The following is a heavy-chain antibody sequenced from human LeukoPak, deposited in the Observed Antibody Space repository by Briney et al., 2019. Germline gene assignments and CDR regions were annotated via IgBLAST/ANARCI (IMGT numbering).Heavy chain of an antibody. CDR3: AKVRDYGGNRGAFDI. Sequence: GGSLRLSCAASGFTFSSYAMSRVRQAPGKGLEWVSPISGSGGSTYYADSVKGRFTISRDNSKNTLYLQMNSLRAEDTAVYYCAKVRDYGGNRGAFDIWGQGTMVTVSS. J-gene: IGHJ3*02. V-gene: IGHV3-23*01. CDR1: GFTFSSYA. CDR2: ISGSGGST. D-gene: IGHD4-23*01.